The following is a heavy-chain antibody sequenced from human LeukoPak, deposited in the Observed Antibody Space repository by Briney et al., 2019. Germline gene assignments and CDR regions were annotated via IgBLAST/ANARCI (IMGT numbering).Heavy chain of an antibody. Sequence: SXXLSCAASXXXXXSXWMHXVXQXPGXVLLWVSRINSDWSITSYADSVNGRFTISRDNAKNTLYLQMNSLRAEDTAVYYCARGSGTTDYWGQGTLVTVSS. CDR3: ARGSGTTDY. V-gene: IGHV3-74*01. CDR2: INSDWSIT. J-gene: IGHJ4*02. CDR1: XXXXXSXW. D-gene: IGHD1-26*01.